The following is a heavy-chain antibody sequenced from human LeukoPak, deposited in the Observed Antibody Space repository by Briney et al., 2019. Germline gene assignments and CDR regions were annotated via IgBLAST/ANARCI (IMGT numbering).Heavy chain of an antibody. Sequence: GSLRLSCAASGFTFSSYWMSWVRQTPGKGLEWVANIKQDGSEKYYVDSVKGRFTISRDNAKNSLYLQMNSLRAEDTAVYYCAREEAYSSGWALFDYWGQGTLVTVSS. V-gene: IGHV3-7*01. CDR2: IKQDGSEK. D-gene: IGHD6-19*01. J-gene: IGHJ4*02. CDR1: GFTFSSYW. CDR3: AREEAYSSGWALFDY.